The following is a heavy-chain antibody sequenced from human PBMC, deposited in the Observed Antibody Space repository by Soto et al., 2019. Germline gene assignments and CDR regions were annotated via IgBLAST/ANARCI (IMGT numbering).Heavy chain of an antibody. D-gene: IGHD2-2*01. J-gene: IGHJ6*02. CDR3: ARDRGVPAGYYYYYGMDV. Sequence: QVQLVQSGAEVKKPGSSVKVSCKASGGTFSSYAISWVLQAPGQGLEWMGGIIPIFGTANYAQKFQGRVTITADESTSTAYMELSSLRSEDTAVYYCARDRGVPAGYYYYYGMDVWGQGTTVTVSS. CDR1: GGTFSSYA. V-gene: IGHV1-69*01. CDR2: IIPIFGTA.